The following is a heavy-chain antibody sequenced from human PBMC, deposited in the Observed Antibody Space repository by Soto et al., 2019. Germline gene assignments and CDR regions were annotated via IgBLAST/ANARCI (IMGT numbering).Heavy chain of an antibody. CDR3: ARGHYYYYGMDV. CDR1: GFTFISYE. Sequence: GGSLRLSCASSGFTFISYEMNWVRQAPGKGLEWVSYISSSGSTIYYADSVKGRFTISRDNAKNSLYLQMNSLRAEDTAVYYCARGHYYYYGMDVWGQGTTVTVSS. J-gene: IGHJ6*02. V-gene: IGHV3-48*03. CDR2: ISSSGSTI.